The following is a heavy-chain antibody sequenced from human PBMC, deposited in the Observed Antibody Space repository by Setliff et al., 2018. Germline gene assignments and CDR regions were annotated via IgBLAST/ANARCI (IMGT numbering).Heavy chain of an antibody. V-gene: IGHV3-23*01. CDR1: GFTLGDYA. J-gene: IGHJ4*02. Sequence: QTGGSLRLSWTASGFTLGDYAMSWVRQAPGKGLEWVSAISGSGGYTYYADSVKGRFTISRDNSKNTLYLQMNSLRAEDTAVYYCAKDINLETTVTTCYDYWGQGTLVTVSS. CDR2: ISGSGGYT. D-gene: IGHD4-17*01. CDR3: AKDINLETTVTTCYDY.